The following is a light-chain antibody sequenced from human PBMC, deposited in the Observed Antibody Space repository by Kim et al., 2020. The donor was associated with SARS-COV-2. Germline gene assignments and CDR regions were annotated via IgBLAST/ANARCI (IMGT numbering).Light chain of an antibody. Sequence: PGQTASINCSGDKLGDKYACWYQQKPGKSPVLVIYQDSKRPSGIPERFSGSNSGNTATLTIRGTQAMDEADYYCQAWDSSTADVVFGGGTQLTVL. CDR1: KLGDKY. CDR3: QAWDSSTADVV. V-gene: IGLV3-1*01. J-gene: IGLJ2*01. CDR2: QDS.